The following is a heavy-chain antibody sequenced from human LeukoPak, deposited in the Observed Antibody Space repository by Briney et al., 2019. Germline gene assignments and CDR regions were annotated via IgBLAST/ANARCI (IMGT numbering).Heavy chain of an antibody. CDR1: GSSFTSYW. CDR3: ASSKSSSWYPFYFDF. CDR2: IYHGDSDT. D-gene: IGHD6-13*01. Sequence: GAALEISYKGSGSSFTSYWIGWVRPMPGKGEGWMGIIYHGDSDTRYSPSFQGQVTISADKSFSTAYLQWSSLKASDTAIYYCASSKSSSWYPFYFDFWGQGTLVTVSS. V-gene: IGHV5-51*01. J-gene: IGHJ4*02.